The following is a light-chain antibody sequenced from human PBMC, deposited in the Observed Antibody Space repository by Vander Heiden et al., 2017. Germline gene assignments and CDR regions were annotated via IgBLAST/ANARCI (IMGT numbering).Light chain of an antibody. J-gene: IGKJ4*02. Sequence: EIVMTQSPDTLSVSPGEGATLPCRPSKNIGNKLAGYQQKPGQAPRLLIYDGSTRATGTPARCSGTGSGTEFTLTISNLQSEDFAIYYCQQYDNRPPLTFGGGTKVDIK. CDR3: QQYDNRPPLT. V-gene: IGKV3-15*01. CDR2: DGS. CDR1: KNIGNK.